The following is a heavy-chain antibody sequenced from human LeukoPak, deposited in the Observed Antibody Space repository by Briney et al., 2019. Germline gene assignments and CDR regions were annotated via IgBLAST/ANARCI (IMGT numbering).Heavy chain of an antibody. V-gene: IGHV1-8*03. Sequence: ASVKVSCKASGYTFTSYDINWVRQATGQGLEWMGWMNPNSGNTGYAQKFQGRVTITRNTSISTAYMELSSLRSEDTAVYYCARGGASSSWPDYWGQGTLVTVSS. CDR3: ARGGASSSWPDY. J-gene: IGHJ4*02. CDR2: MNPNSGNT. CDR1: GYTFTSYD. D-gene: IGHD6-13*01.